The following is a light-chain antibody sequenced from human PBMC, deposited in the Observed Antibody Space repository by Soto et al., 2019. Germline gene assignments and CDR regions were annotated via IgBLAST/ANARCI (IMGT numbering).Light chain of an antibody. CDR1: QRVSSNY. V-gene: IGKV3-20*01. Sequence: EIVLTQSPGTLSLSPGDRATLSCRASQRVSSNYLAWYQQRPGQAPRLLIYGASSRATGIPDRFSGSGSGTDFTLTINRLEPEDFAVYYCQQFSSYPLTFGGGTKVDIK. CDR3: QQFSSYPLT. CDR2: GAS. J-gene: IGKJ4*01.